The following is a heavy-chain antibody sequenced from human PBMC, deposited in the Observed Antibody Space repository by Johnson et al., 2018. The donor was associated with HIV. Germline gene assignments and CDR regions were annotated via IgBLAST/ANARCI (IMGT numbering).Heavy chain of an antibody. CDR3: ARAILYGGNSGAFDI. D-gene: IGHD4-23*01. J-gene: IGHJ3*02. Sequence: VQLVESGGGLVQPGGSLRLSCAASGFTVSSNYMSWVRQAPGQGLEWVSVIYSGGSTYYADSVKGRFTISRDNSKNTLYLQMNSLRAEYTAVYYCARAILYGGNSGAFDIWGQGTMVTVSS. V-gene: IGHV3-66*01. CDR1: GFTVSSNY. CDR2: IYSGGST.